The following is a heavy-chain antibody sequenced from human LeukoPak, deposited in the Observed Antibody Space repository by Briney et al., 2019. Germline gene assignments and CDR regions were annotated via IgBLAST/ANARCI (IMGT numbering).Heavy chain of an antibody. D-gene: IGHD3-10*01. V-gene: IGHV3-23*01. CDR3: AKGLNGYGSGSYSHLDAFDI. Sequence: GGSLRLSCAASGFTFSTYAMSWVRQAPGKGLEWASIVSTIVRSTYYADSVKGRFTISRDNSKNTLSLQMNSLRAEDTAVYYCAKGLNGYGSGSYSHLDAFDIWGQGTLVTVSS. J-gene: IGHJ3*02. CDR1: GFTFSTYA. CDR2: VSTIVRST.